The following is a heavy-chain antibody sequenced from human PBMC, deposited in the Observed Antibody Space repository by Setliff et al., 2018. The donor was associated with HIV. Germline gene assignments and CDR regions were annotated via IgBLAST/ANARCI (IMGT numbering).Heavy chain of an antibody. J-gene: IGHJ6*02. Sequence: GGSLRLSCVASGITFSSYWMSWVRQAPGKGLEWVTFIWYDGSDKYYLDSVKGRFTISRDNSKNTLYLQMNNLRPEDTAVYYCAKDFQWSTVNTPLNYQYGMDVWGQGTTVTVSS. CDR2: IWYDGSDK. CDR1: GITFSSYW. V-gene: IGHV3-33*03. D-gene: IGHD4-17*01. CDR3: AKDFQWSTVNTPLNYQYGMDV.